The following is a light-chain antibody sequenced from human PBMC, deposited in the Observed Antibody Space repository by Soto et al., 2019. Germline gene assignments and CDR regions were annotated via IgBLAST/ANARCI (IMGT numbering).Light chain of an antibody. CDR3: GTWDISLSVV. J-gene: IGLJ2*01. V-gene: IGLV1-51*01. Sequence: QSVLMQPPSVSAAPGQKVTISCSGSSSNIAKNYVYWYQQLPGTAPKLLIFDNDKRPSGIPDRFSGSKSGTSATLGITGLQTGDEADYYCGTWDISLSVVFGGGTKVTVL. CDR1: SSNIAKNY. CDR2: DND.